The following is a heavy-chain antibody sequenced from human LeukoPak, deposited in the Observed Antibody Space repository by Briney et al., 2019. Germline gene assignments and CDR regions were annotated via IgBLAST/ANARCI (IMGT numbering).Heavy chain of an antibody. V-gene: IGHV4-4*07. Sequence: SETLSLTCTVSGGSISSYYWSWIRQPAGKGLEWIGRIYTSGSTIYNPSLKSRVTMSVDTSKNQVSLRLTSVTAADTAVYYCARLSVIVGAALEYYYYYMDVWGQGTTVTVSS. J-gene: IGHJ6*03. CDR3: ARLSVIVGAALEYYYYYMDV. CDR2: IYTSGST. D-gene: IGHD1-26*01. CDR1: GGSISSYY.